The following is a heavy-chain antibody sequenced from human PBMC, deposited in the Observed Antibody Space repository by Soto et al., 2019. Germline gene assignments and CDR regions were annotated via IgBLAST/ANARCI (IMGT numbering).Heavy chain of an antibody. CDR2: ISSSSSYI. J-gene: IGHJ5*02. V-gene: IGHV3-21*01. CDR3: ARTRGIAAAGSWFDP. Sequence: PGGSLRLSCAASGFTFSSYSMNWVRQAPGKGPEWVSSISSSSSYIYYADSVKGRFTISRDNAKNSLYLQMNSLRAEDTAVYYCARTRGIAAAGSWFDPWGQGTLVTVSS. D-gene: IGHD6-13*01. CDR1: GFTFSSYS.